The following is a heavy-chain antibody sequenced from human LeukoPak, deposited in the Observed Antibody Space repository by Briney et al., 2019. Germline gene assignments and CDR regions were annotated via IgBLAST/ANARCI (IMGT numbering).Heavy chain of an antibody. CDR3: ARISYQQLVHESSGLDY. Sequence: GESLKICCKGSGYSFTSYWIGWVRQMPGKGLEWMGIIYPGDSDTRYSPSFQGQVTISADKSISTAYLQWSSLKASDTAMYYCARISYQQLVHESSGLDYWGQGTLVTVSS. D-gene: IGHD6-13*01. CDR1: GYSFTSYW. J-gene: IGHJ4*02. V-gene: IGHV5-51*01. CDR2: IYPGDSDT.